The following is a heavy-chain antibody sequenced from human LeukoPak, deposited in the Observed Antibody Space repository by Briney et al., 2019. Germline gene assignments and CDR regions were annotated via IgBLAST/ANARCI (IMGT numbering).Heavy chain of an antibody. J-gene: IGHJ4*02. CDR1: GGSISSYY. Sequence: SETLSLTCTVSGGSISSYYWSWIRQPPGKGLEWIGYIYYSGSTNYNPSLKSRVTISVDTSKNQFSLKLSSVTAADTAVYYCARGRKTSYYYDSSGYPVMDYWGQGTLVTVSS. V-gene: IGHV4-59*01. CDR3: ARGRKTSYYYDSSGYPVMDY. CDR2: IYYSGST. D-gene: IGHD3-22*01.